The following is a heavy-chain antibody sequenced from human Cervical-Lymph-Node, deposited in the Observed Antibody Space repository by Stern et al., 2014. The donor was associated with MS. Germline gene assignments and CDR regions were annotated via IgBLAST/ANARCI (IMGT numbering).Heavy chain of an antibody. Sequence: VQLVESGGGVVQPGRSLTLSCAAYGFTFSNYGMHWVRQPPGKGLEWVAGIWYDGSKKQHANSVKGRFTISRDNFRNTVYLQINSLRVEDTAVYYCAFSSSSAFYFAMDVWGQGTTVTVSS. V-gene: IGHV3-33*03. CDR3: AFSSSSAFYFAMDV. CDR2: IWYDGSKK. CDR1: GFTFSNYG. J-gene: IGHJ6*02. D-gene: IGHD6-6*01.